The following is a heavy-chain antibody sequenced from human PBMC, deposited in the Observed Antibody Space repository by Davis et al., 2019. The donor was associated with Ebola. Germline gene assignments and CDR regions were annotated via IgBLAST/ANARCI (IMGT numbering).Heavy chain of an antibody. CDR1: GFTFSSYA. Sequence: SLKISCAASGFTFSSYAMHWVRQAPGKGLEWVAVISYDGSNKYYADSVKGRFTISRDNSKNTLYLQMNSLRAEDTAVYYCARELGYFDYWGQGTLVTVSS. V-gene: IGHV3-30-3*01. J-gene: IGHJ4*02. D-gene: IGHD3-16*01. CDR2: ISYDGSNK. CDR3: ARELGYFDY.